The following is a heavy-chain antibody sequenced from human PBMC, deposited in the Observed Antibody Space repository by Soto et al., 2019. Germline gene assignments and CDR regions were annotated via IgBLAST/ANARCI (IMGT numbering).Heavy chain of an antibody. D-gene: IGHD2-15*01. J-gene: IGHJ3*02. CDR3: ARDPGYCSGGSCYLDAFDI. CDR2: IWYDGSNK. Sequence: QVQLVESGGGVVQPGRSLRLSCAASGFTFSSYGMHWVRQAPGKGLEWVAVIWYDGSNKYYADSVKGRFTISRDNSKNTLYLQMNRLRAEDTAVYYCARDPGYCSGGSCYLDAFDIWGQGTMVTVSS. CDR1: GFTFSSYG. V-gene: IGHV3-33*01.